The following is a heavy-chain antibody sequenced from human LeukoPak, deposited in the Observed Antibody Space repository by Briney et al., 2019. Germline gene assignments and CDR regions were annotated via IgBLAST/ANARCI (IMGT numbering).Heavy chain of an antibody. D-gene: IGHD2-8*01. CDR1: GFTFSSYA. CDR3: ARETNGPALGY. J-gene: IGHJ4*02. V-gene: IGHV3-23*01. CDR2: ISGSGGST. Sequence: PGGSLRLSCAASGFTFSSYAMSWVRQAPGKGLEWISGISGSGGSTYYADSVKGRFTISRDNAKNSLYLQMNSLRAEDTAVYYCARETNGPALGYWGQGTLVTVSS.